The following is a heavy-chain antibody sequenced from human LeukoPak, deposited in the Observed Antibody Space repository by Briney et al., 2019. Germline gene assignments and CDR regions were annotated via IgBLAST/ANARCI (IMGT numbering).Heavy chain of an antibody. V-gene: IGHV4-34*01. D-gene: IGHD5-18*01. Sequence: SETLSLTCAVYGGSFSGYYWSWLRQPPGKGLEWIGEINHSGSTNYNPSLKSRVTISVDTSKNQFSLKLSSVTAADTAVYYCARAPPFGYSYGLNWFDPWGQGTLVTVSS. CDR1: GGSFSGYY. J-gene: IGHJ5*02. CDR2: INHSGST. CDR3: ARAPPFGYSYGLNWFDP.